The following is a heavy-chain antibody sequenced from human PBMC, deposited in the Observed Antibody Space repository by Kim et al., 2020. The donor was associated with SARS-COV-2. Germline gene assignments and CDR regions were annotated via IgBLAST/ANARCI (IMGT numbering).Heavy chain of an antibody. D-gene: IGHD2-2*02. CDR1: GGSFSGYY. CDR3: ARGPPSCTSTRCYTFYFPH. Sequence: SETLSLTCAVYGGSFSGYYWSWIRQPAGKGLEWIGRIYTGGSTNYNPSLKSRVTMSVDTSKNQFSLRLSSVTAADTAVYYCARGPPSCTSTRCYTFYFPHWGQGTRVTVSP. V-gene: IGHV4-59*10. CDR2: IYTGGST. J-gene: IGHJ1*01.